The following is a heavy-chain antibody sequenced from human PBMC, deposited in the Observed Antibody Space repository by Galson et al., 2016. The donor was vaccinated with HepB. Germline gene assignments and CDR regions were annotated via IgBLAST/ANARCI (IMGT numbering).Heavy chain of an antibody. CDR1: GYSFTNYW. CDR3: ARHESGGSKAFYYDYYGVDV. J-gene: IGHJ6*02. D-gene: IGHD4-11*01. CDR2: IDPSDSYI. V-gene: IGHV5-10-1*01. Sequence: QSGAEVTKPGESLRISCKGSGYSFTNYWISWVRQMPGKGLEWMGRIDPSDSYISYSPSFQGHVTISADKSINTAYLQWSSLKASDTAMYFCARHESGGSKAFYYDYYGVDVWGQGTTVTVSS.